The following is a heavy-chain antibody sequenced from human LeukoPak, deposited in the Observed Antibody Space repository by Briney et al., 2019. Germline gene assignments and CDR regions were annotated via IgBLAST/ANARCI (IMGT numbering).Heavy chain of an antibody. V-gene: IGHV4-59*01. CDR3: ARWGESGDYAVYAFDI. CDR1: GVSISNYY. J-gene: IGHJ3*02. D-gene: IGHD2-21*02. CDR2: SHYSGTT. Sequence: SETLSLTCTVSGVSISNYYWNWMRQSPGKGLEWIGYSHYSGTTNYNPSLNSRVTMSVDTSKSQFSLKLSSVSAADTAVYYCARWGESGDYAVYAFDIWGQGTMVTVSS.